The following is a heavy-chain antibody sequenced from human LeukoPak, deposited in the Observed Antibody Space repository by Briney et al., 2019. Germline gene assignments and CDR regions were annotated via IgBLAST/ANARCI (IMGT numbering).Heavy chain of an antibody. CDR3: ARDRFSSLAALDY. J-gene: IGHJ4*02. D-gene: IGHD3-3*01. Sequence: GGSLRLSGAASGFTFSSYSMNWVRQAPGKGLEWVSYISSSSSTIYYADSVKGRFTISRDNAKNSLYLQMNSLRAEDTAVYYCARDRFSSLAALDYWGQGTLVTVSS. CDR1: GFTFSSYS. CDR2: ISSSSSTI. V-gene: IGHV3-48*01.